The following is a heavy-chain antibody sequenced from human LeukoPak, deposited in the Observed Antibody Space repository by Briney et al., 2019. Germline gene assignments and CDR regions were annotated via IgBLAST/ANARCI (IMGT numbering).Heavy chain of an antibody. Sequence: SETLSLTCAVYGGSFSGYYWSWIRQPPGKGLEWIGEINHSGGTNYNPSLKSRVTISVDTSKNQFSLKLSSVTAADTAVYYCARGGIVVVVAATSFDIWGQGTMVTVSS. CDR2: INHSGGT. CDR1: GGSFSGYY. J-gene: IGHJ3*02. V-gene: IGHV4-34*01. D-gene: IGHD2-15*01. CDR3: ARGGIVVVVAATSFDI.